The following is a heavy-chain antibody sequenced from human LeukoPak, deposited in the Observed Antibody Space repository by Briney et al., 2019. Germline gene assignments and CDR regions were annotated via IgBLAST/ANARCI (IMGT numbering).Heavy chain of an antibody. CDR3: ARCLYDYGDYVDY. CDR2: VDPEDGET. V-gene: IGHV1-69-2*01. J-gene: IGHJ4*02. CDR1: GYTFTDYY. Sequence: ASVKISCKVSGYTFTDYYMHWVQQAPGKGLEWMGLVDPEDGETIYAEKFQGRVTITADTSTDTAYMELSSLRSEDTAVYYCARCLYDYGDYVDYWGQGTLVTVSS. D-gene: IGHD4-17*01.